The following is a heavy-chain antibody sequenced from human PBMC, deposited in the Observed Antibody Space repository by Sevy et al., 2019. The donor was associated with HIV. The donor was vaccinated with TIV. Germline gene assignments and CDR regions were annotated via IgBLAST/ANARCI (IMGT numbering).Heavy chain of an antibody. D-gene: IGHD1-1*01. CDR3: AGERQLEEFYYYYGMDV. Sequence: GGSLRLSCAASGFTFSDYYMSWLRQAPGKGLEWVSYISSSGSTIYYADSVKGRFTISRDNAKNSLYLQMNSLRAEDTAVYYCAGERQLEEFYYYYGMDVWGQGTTVTVSS. CDR2: ISSSGSTI. V-gene: IGHV3-11*01. CDR1: GFTFSDYY. J-gene: IGHJ6*02.